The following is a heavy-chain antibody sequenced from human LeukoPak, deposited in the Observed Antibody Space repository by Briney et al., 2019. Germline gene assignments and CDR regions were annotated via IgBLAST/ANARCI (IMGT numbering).Heavy chain of an antibody. CDR1: GGSISSSSYY. V-gene: IGHV4-39*01. J-gene: IGHJ3*02. D-gene: IGHD5-12*01. CDR2: IYYSGST. Sequence: KASETLSLTCTVSGGSISSSSYYWGWIRQPPGKGLEWIGSIYYSGSTYYNPSLKSRVTISVDTSKNQFSLKLSSVTAADTAVYYCARGGSYAFDIWGQGTMVTVSS. CDR3: ARGGSYAFDI.